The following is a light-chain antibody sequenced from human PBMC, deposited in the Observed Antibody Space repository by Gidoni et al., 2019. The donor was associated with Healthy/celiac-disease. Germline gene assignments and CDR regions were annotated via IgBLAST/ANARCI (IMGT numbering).Light chain of an antibody. Sequence: PGQTARITCSGDALPKQYAYWYQQKPGQAPVLVRYKDSERPSGIPERFSGSSSGTTVTLTISGVQAEDEADYYCQSADSSGTRVFGGGTKLTVL. CDR2: KDS. CDR1: ALPKQY. V-gene: IGLV3-25*01. CDR3: QSADSSGTRV. J-gene: IGLJ3*02.